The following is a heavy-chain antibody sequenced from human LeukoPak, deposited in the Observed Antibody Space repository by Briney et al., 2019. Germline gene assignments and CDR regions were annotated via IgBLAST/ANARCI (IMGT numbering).Heavy chain of an antibody. D-gene: IGHD2-21*02. CDR3: ARICGGDCFLDAFDI. CDR1: GGSFSGYY. V-gene: IGHV4-34*01. J-gene: IGHJ3*02. CDR2: INHSGST. Sequence: SETLSLTCAVYGGSFSGYYWSWIRQPPGKGLEWIGEINHSGSTNYNPSLKSRVTISVDTSKNQFSLKLSSVTAADTAVYYCARICGGDCFLDAFDIWGQGTMVTVSS.